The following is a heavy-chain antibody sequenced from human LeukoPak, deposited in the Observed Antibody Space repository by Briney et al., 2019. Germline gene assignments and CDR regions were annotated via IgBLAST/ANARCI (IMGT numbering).Heavy chain of an antibody. CDR1: GGSISSGSYY. V-gene: IGHV4-61*02. CDR2: IYTSGST. Sequence: SQTLSLTCTVSGGSISSGSYYWSWIRQPAGKGLEWIGRIYTSGSTNYNPSLKSRVTISVDTSKNQFSLKLSSVTAADTAVYYCASGDAAAGYYFDYWGQGTLVTVSS. J-gene: IGHJ4*02. D-gene: IGHD6-13*01. CDR3: ASGDAAAGYYFDY.